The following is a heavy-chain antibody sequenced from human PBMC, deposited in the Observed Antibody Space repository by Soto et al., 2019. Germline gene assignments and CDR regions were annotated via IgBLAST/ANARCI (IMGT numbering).Heavy chain of an antibody. V-gene: IGHV1-3*01. D-gene: IGHD5-12*01. J-gene: IGHJ6*02. CDR3: ARGAGRSSYDPRAYYYYYGMDV. CDR1: GYTFTSYA. Sequence: QVQLVQSGAEVKKPGASVKVSCKASGYTFTSYAMHWVRQAPGQRLEWMGWINAGNGNTKYSQKFQGRVTITRDTSASTAYMELSSLRSEDTAVYYCARGAGRSSYDPRAYYYYYGMDVWGQGTTVTVSS. CDR2: INAGNGNT.